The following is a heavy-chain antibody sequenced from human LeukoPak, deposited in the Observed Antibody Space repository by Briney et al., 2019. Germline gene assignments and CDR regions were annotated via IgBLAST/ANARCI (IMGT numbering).Heavy chain of an antibody. V-gene: IGHV3-48*01. J-gene: IGHJ3*02. CDR3: ARDGLKVGELLWFGELLSDAFDI. CDR2: ISSSSTTI. Sequence: PGGSLRLSCAASGFTFSTYNMNWVRQAPGKGLEWVSYISSSSTTIYYADSVKGRFTISRDNSKNTLYLQMNSLRAEDTAVYYCARDGLKVGELLWFGELLSDAFDIWGQGTMVTVSS. CDR1: GFTFSTYN. D-gene: IGHD3-10*01.